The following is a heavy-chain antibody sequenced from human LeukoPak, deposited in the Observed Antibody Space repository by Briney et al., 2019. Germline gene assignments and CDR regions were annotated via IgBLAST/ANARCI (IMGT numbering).Heavy chain of an antibody. Sequence: ASVKVSCKASGYTFTSYAMNWVRQAPGQGLGWMGWINTNTGNPTYAQGFTGRFVFSLDTSVSTAYLQISSLKAEDTAVYYCARGGLTRWYYYYYGMDVWGQGTTVTVSS. CDR1: GYTFTSYA. V-gene: IGHV7-4-1*02. J-gene: IGHJ6*02. CDR2: INTNTGNP. CDR3: ARGGLTRWYYYYYGMDV. D-gene: IGHD2-15*01.